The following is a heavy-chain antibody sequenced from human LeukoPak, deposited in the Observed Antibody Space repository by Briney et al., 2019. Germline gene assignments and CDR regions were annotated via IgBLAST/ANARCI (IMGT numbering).Heavy chain of an antibody. CDR1: GGSISDYY. CDR3: ARSTDSLAQLWFGFDY. J-gene: IGHJ4*02. D-gene: IGHD5-18*01. Sequence: SETLSLTCTVSGGSISDYYRNWIRQPPGKGLEWIGYVHYGGSTNYNPSLKSRITISVDTSKNQFSLKVNSVTAADTAVYYCARSTDSLAQLWFGFDYWGQGTLATVSS. V-gene: IGHV4-59*08. CDR2: VHYGGST.